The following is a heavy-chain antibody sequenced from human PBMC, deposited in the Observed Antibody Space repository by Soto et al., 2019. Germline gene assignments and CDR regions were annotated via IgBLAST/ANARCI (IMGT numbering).Heavy chain of an antibody. Sequence: QVQLVESGGGVVQPGRSLRLSCAASGFTFSSYARHWVRQAPGKGLEWVAVISYDGSNKYYADSVKGRFTISRDNSKNTLYLQMNSLRAEDTAVYYCARATVVTFGFDYWGQGTLVTVSS. J-gene: IGHJ4*02. CDR3: ARATVVTFGFDY. D-gene: IGHD2-15*01. CDR2: ISYDGSNK. V-gene: IGHV3-30-3*01. CDR1: GFTFSSYA.